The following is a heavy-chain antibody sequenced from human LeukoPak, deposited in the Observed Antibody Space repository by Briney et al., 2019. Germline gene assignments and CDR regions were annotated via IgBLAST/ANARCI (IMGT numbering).Heavy chain of an antibody. CDR1: GFTFSSNA. D-gene: IGHD3-10*01. J-gene: IGHJ3*02. V-gene: IGHV3-30*04. CDR3: AKALWSSNAFDI. Sequence: GGSLRLSCAASGFTFSSNAMHWVRQAPGKGLEWVAVLSYDGSNKYYADSVKGRFTISRDNSKNTLYLQMNSLRAEDTAVYYCAKALWSSNAFDIWGQGTMVTVSS. CDR2: LSYDGSNK.